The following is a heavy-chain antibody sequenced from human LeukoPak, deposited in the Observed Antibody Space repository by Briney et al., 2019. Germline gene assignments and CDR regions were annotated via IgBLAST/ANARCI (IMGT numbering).Heavy chain of an antibody. D-gene: IGHD4/OR15-4a*01. CDR1: GFMFTAYY. CDR3: ARDSSTWCSDYDYYMDV. J-gene: IGHJ6*03. CDR2: FNPKSGDT. Sequence: ASVKVSRKTSGFMFTAYYIHWVRQVPGQGLEWMGWFNPKSGDTNYPQKFQGRVTMTGDTSTSTAYMELSSLRSDDTARYFCARDSSTWCSDYDYYMDVWGKGTTVTVSS. V-gene: IGHV1-2*02.